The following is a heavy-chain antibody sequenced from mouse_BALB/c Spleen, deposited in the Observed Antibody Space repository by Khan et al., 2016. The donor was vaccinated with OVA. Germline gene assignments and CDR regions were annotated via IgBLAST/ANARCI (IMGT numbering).Heavy chain of an antibody. Sequence: EVQLQESGAELVRPGALVKLSCKGSGFNIKDYYMQWVKQRPEQGLEWIGWIDTENDNSIYDPKFQGKASITADTSSNTPYLQLSRLTSEYHSIYYCTRSILLYFDYWGQDTTLTVSS. V-gene: IGHV14-1*02. J-gene: IGHJ2*01. CDR2: IDTENDNS. CDR1: GFNIKDYY. D-gene: IGHD2-3*01. CDR3: TRSILLYFDY.